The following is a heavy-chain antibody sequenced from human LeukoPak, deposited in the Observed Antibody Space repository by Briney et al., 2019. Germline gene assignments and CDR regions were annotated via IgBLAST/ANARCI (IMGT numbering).Heavy chain of an antibody. CDR1: GFTFSSYW. Sequence: GGSLGLSCAASGFTFSSYWMHWVRQAPGKGLVWVSRIYSDGNTTNYADSVKGRFTISRDNAKNTLYLQMNSLRAEDTAVYYCARDQGSTSRGIDYWGQGTLVTVSS. CDR3: ARDQGSTSRGIDY. CDR2: IYSDGNTT. D-gene: IGHD2-2*01. V-gene: IGHV3-74*01. J-gene: IGHJ4*02.